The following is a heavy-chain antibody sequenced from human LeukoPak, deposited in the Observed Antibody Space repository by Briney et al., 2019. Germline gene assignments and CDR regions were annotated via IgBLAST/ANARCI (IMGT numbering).Heavy chain of an antibody. D-gene: IGHD5-18*01. CDR2: ISWNSGSI. J-gene: IGHJ4*02. CDR3: AKGHTAMVTTPPDY. V-gene: IGHV3-9*01. Sequence: GGSLRLSCAASGFTFDDYAMHWVRQAPGKGLEWVSGISWNSGSIGYADSVKGRFTISRDNAKNSLYLQMNSLRAEDTALCYCAKGHTAMVTTPPDYWGQGTLVTVSS. CDR1: GFTFDDYA.